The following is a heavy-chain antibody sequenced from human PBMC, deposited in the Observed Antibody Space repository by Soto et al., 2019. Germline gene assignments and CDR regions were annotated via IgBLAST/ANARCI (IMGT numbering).Heavy chain of an antibody. CDR3: ARPSDTSGYYPLDY. D-gene: IGHD3-22*01. CDR2: ISYDGSTE. J-gene: IGHJ4*02. CDR1: GFTFSDYA. V-gene: IGHV3-30-3*01. Sequence: GGSLRLSCAASGFTFSDYAMHWVRQAPGKGLEWVAVISYDGSTEYYADSVKGRFTISRDNSKNTLYLQMNSLRAEDTAVYYCARPSDTSGYYPLDYWGQGTLVTVSS.